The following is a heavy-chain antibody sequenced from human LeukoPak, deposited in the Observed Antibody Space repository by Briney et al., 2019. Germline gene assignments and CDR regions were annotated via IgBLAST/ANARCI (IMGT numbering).Heavy chain of an antibody. CDR1: GGSFSGYY. D-gene: IGHD3-10*01. V-gene: IGHV4-34*01. J-gene: IGHJ5*02. CDR2: INHSGST. Sequence: KPSETLSLTCAVYGGSFSGYYWSWIRQPPGKGLEWIGEINHSGSTNYNPSLKSRVTISVDTSKNQFSLKLSSVTAADTAVYYCARGGYGSGSYLNWFDPWGQGTLVTVSS. CDR3: ARGGYGSGSYLNWFDP.